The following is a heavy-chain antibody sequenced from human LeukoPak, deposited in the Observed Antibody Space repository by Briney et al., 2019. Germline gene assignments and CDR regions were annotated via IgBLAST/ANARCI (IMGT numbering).Heavy chain of an antibody. Sequence: PSETLSLTCTLSGGSISSHYWNWIRQPPGKGLEWLGYIFYSGSTNYNPSLKSRDTILLDTSKNQFSLKLSSVTAADTSVFYCARFRRDGYHFDYWGQGTLVSVPS. J-gene: IGHJ4*02. V-gene: IGHV4-59*11. CDR2: IFYSGST. CDR3: ARFRRDGYHFDY. CDR1: GGSISSHY. D-gene: IGHD5-24*01.